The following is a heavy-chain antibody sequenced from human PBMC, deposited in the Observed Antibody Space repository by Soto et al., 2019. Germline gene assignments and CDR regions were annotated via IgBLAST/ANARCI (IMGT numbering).Heavy chain of an antibody. CDR2: IYYSGTT. D-gene: IGHD3-16*02. J-gene: IGHJ6*02. CDR1: GGSISSNSYY. Sequence: PSETLSLTCTVSGGSISSNSYYWGWIRQPPGKGLEWIGSIYYSGTTYYNPSLKSRVTISVDTSKNQFSLKLSSVTAADTAVFYCASISRELSSNYDYYDMDVWGQGNTVT. CDR3: ASISRELSSNYDYYDMDV. V-gene: IGHV4-39*01.